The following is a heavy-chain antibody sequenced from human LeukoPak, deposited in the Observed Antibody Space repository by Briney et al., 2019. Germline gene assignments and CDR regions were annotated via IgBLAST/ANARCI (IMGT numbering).Heavy chain of an antibody. D-gene: IGHD3-10*01. CDR3: ARHSGVRGIPYFDY. CDR1: GGSISSRSYY. V-gene: IGHV4-39*01. J-gene: IGHJ4*02. Sequence: SETLSLTCAVSGGSISSRSYYWGWIRQPPGKGLEWIGSIYYSGSTYYNPSLKSRVSISVDTSKNQSSLKLSSVTAADTAVYYCARHSGVRGIPYFDYWGQGTLVTVSS. CDR2: IYYSGST.